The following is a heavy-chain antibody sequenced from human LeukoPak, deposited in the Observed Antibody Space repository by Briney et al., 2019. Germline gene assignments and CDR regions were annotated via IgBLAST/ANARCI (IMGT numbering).Heavy chain of an antibody. CDR1: GGTFSSYA. CDR2: ISAYNGNT. D-gene: IGHD6-13*01. Sequence: RGASVKVSCKASGGTFSSYAISWVRQAPGQGLEWMGWISAYNGNTNYAQKLQGRVTMTTDTSTSTAYMELRSLRSDDTAVYYCARAVSWTDYYYYMDVWGKGTTVTVSS. V-gene: IGHV1-18*01. J-gene: IGHJ6*03. CDR3: ARAVSWTDYYYYMDV.